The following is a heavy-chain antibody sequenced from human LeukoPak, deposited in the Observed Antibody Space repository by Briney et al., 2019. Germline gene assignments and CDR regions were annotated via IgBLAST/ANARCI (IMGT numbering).Heavy chain of an antibody. V-gene: IGHV3-30*03. CDR1: GFTFSNYA. Sequence: PGGSLRLSCAASGFTFSNYAMSWVRQAPGKGLEWVAVIGDTGRARYYADSVKGRFTTSRDNSQNTLYLEMNSLRYDDTALYYCAREAAWGNWYFDLWGRGTLVTVSS. J-gene: IGHJ2*01. CDR3: AREAAWGNWYFDL. D-gene: IGHD3-16*01. CDR2: IGDTGRAR.